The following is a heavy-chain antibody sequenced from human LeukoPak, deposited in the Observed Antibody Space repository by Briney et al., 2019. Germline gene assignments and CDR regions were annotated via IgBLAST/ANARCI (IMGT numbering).Heavy chain of an antibody. CDR3: ARAGSTNSWFDP. CDR2: ISSWSSFI. CDR1: GFAFDTYT. Sequence: GGSLRLSCEASGFAFDTYTMTWVRQAPGKGLEWVSSISSWSSFIYSADSVTGRFTISRDNAKNSLYLQMNSLRAEDTAVYYCARAGSTNSWFDPWGQGTLVIVSS. J-gene: IGHJ5*02. D-gene: IGHD2-2*01. V-gene: IGHV3-21*01.